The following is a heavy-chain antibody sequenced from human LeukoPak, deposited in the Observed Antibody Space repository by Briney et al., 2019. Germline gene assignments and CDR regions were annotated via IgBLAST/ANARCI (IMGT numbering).Heavy chain of an antibody. D-gene: IGHD2-2*02. CDR2: ISSSGSTI. V-gene: IGHV3-11*04. CDR3: ASSNCSSTSCYRRAFDI. Sequence: GGSLRLSCAASGFTFSDYYMSWIRQAPGKGLEWVSYISSSGSTIYYADSVKGRFTISRDNAKNSLYLQMNSLRAEDTAVYYCASSNCSSTSCYRRAFDIWGQGTMVTVSS. J-gene: IGHJ3*02. CDR1: GFTFSDYY.